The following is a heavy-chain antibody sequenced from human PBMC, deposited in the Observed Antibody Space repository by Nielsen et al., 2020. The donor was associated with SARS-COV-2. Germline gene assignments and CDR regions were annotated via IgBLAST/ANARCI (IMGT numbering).Heavy chain of an antibody. D-gene: IGHD6-19*01. CDR2: VIPIFGTA. Sequence: SVKVSCKASGGTFSSYAISWVRQAPGQGLEWMGGVIPIFGTANYAQKFQGRVTMTRNTSISTAYMELSSLRSEDTAVYYCARELLGGSSGRMFGTYYYYGMDVWGQGTTVTVSS. CDR3: ARELLGGSSGRMFGTYYYYGMDV. V-gene: IGHV1-69*05. J-gene: IGHJ6*02. CDR1: GGTFSSYA.